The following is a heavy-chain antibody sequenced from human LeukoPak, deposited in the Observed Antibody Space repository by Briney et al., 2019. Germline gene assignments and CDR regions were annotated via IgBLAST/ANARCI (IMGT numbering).Heavy chain of an antibody. V-gene: IGHV3-21*04. CDR1: GFTFSSYS. Sequence: PGGSLRLSCAASGFTFSSYSMNWVRQAPGKGLEWVSSISSSSSYIYYADSVKGRFTISRDNAKNSLYFQMNSLRAEDTAVYYCASGIGYCSGGSCYSFDHWGQGTLVTVSS. CDR2: ISSSSSYI. D-gene: IGHD2-15*01. J-gene: IGHJ4*02. CDR3: ASGIGYCSGGSCYSFDH.